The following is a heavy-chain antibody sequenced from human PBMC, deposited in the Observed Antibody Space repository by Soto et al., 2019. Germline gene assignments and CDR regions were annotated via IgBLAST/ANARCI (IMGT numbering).Heavy chain of an antibody. CDR3: ARDPGMITFGGVIVHYGMDV. D-gene: IGHD3-16*02. CDR1: GGSISSGGYY. V-gene: IGHV4-31*03. Sequence: PSETLSLTCTVSGGSISSGGYYWSWIRQHPGKGLEWIGYIYYSGSTYYNPSLKSRVTISVDTSKNQFSLKLSSVTAADTAVYYCARDPGMITFGGVIVHYGMDVWGQGTTVTVS. CDR2: IYYSGST. J-gene: IGHJ6*02.